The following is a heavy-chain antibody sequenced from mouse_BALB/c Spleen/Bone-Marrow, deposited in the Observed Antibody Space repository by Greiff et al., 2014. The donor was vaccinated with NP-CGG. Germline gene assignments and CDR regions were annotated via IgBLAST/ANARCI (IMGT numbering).Heavy chain of an antibody. CDR2: ILPGSGST. D-gene: IGHD1-1*01. CDR3: AREDYYGSSYFDY. CDR1: GYTFSSYW. J-gene: IGHJ2*01. Sequence: QVQLQQSGAELMKPGASVKISRKATGYTFSSYWIEWVKQRPGHGLEWIGEILPGSGSTIYNEKFKGKATFTADTSSNTAYMQLSSLTSEDSAVYYCAREDYYGSSYFDYWGQGTTLTVSS. V-gene: IGHV1-9*01.